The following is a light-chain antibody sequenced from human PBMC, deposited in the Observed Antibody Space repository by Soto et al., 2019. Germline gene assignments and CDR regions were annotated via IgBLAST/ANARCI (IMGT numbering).Light chain of an antibody. CDR1: SSDIGSYKH. J-gene: IGLJ1*01. CDR2: AVS. Sequence: QSVLTQPASVSGSPGQSITISCSGTSSDIGSYKHVASYQPFPRKSPNLIINAVSDRPPGISDRFSGSKSGITASLTISGIQTQDDTDYFSTAYTVSQSYLFGTGTKVTVL. V-gene: IGLV2-14*03. CDR3: TAYTVSQSYL.